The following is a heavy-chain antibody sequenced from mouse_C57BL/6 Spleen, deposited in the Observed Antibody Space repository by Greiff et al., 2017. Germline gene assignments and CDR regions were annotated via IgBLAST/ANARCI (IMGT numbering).Heavy chain of an antibody. CDR2: IDPETGGT. D-gene: IGHD1-1*01. CDR1: GYTFTDYE. J-gene: IGHJ2*01. Sequence: QVQLQQSGAELVRPGASVTLSCKASGYTFTDYEMHWVKQTPVHGLEWIGAIDPETGGTAYNQKFKGKAILTADKSSSTAYMELRSLTSEDSAFYYCTRRDYSLFFDYWGQGTTLTVSS. V-gene: IGHV1-15*01. CDR3: TRRDYSLFFDY.